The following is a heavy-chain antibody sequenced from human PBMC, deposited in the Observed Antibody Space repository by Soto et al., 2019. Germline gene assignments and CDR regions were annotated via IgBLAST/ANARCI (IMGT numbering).Heavy chain of an antibody. J-gene: IGHJ4*02. V-gene: IGHV4-30-2*01. CDR1: GGSITNGGYS. Sequence: QLQLQESGSGLVKPSQTLSLTCAVSGGSITNGGYSWSWIRQPPGKGLEWIANIYHSGSTYYNPSLKSRVTISLNGSIHQFYLDLCSVTAADTAVYYCARVVVVPAIWGAYLDSWGQGTLVTVSS. CDR3: ARVVVVPAIWGAYLDS. CDR2: IYHSGST. D-gene: IGHD2-15*01.